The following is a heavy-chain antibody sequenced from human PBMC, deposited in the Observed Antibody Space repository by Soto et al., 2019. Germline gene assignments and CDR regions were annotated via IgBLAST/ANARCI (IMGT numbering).Heavy chain of an antibody. Sequence: EVQLVESGGGLVQPGRSLRLSCAASGFTFDDYAMHWVRQAPGKGLEWVSGISWNSGSIGYVDSVKGRFTISRDNDKNSLYLQMNSLRAEDTALYYWAKSRVAAADYYFDYWGQGTLVTVSS. CDR2: ISWNSGSI. V-gene: IGHV3-9*01. CDR1: GFTFDDYA. J-gene: IGHJ4*02. CDR3: AKSRVAAADYYFDY. D-gene: IGHD6-13*01.